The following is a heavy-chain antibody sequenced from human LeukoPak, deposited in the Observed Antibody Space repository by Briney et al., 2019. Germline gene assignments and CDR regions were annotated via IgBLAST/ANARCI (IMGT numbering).Heavy chain of an antibody. D-gene: IGHD3-10*01. V-gene: IGHV1-3*01. CDR3: AREAGSYYGSGSYYNWPDY. J-gene: IGHJ4*02. CDR1: GYTLTSYA. CDR2: INAGNGNT. Sequence: ASVKVSCKASGYTLTSYAMHWVRQAPGQRLEWMGWINAGNGNTKYSQKFQGRVTITRDTSASTAYMELSSLRSEDTAVYYCAREAGSYYGSGSYYNWPDYWGQGTLVTVSS.